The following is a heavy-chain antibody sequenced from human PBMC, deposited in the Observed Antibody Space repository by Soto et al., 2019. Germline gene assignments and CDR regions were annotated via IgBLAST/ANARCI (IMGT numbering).Heavy chain of an antibody. V-gene: IGHV4-30-4*01. Sequence: QVQLQESSPGLVKPSQTLCLTCTVSGGSTSSDNYWRWIRQHPGKGLEWIGHIYYSGDTDYNPSLESRLAISIDTSKNQFSLKRSSATAAGTAVYFCAREGGESSDGLYYLDSWGQGSLVTVSS. CDR1: GGSTSSDNY. J-gene: IGHJ4*02. CDR3: AREGGESSDGLYYLDS. D-gene: IGHD3-16*01. CDR2: IYYSGDT.